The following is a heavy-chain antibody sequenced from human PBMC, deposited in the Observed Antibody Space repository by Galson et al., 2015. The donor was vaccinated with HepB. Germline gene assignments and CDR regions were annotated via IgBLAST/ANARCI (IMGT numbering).Heavy chain of an antibody. D-gene: IGHD4-23*01. J-gene: IGHJ4*02. CDR3: ARDPTTVVTPAFDY. CDR2: ISSSSSYI. V-gene: IGHV3-21*01. CDR1: GLAFSSYS. Sequence: SLRLSCAASGLAFSSYSMTWVRQAPGEGLEWVSSISSSSSYIYYADSVKGRVTISRDNAKNSLHLQMNSLRAEDTAVYYCARDPTTVVTPAFDYWGQGTLVTVSS.